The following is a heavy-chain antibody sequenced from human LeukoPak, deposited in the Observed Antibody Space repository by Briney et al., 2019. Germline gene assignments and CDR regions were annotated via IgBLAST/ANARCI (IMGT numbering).Heavy chain of an antibody. V-gene: IGHV4-39*01. CDR1: GGSISSRSYY. D-gene: IGHD6-13*01. J-gene: IGHJ4*02. CDR3: TRVSHSSSWWIDS. CDR2: LFDSGNT. Sequence: SETLSLTCIVSGGSISSRSYYWDWIRQPPGKGLEWIGNLFDSGNTHYNPSLRSRLTMSVDTSKNQFSLKLTSAMAADTAVYYCTRVSHSSSWWIDSWGQGTLVTVSS.